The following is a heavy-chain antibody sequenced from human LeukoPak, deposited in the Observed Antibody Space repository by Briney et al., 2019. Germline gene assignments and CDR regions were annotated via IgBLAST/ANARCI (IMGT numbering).Heavy chain of an antibody. CDR2: FDPEDGET. CDR1: GYTLTELS. V-gene: IGHV1-24*01. Sequence: ASVKVSCKVSGYTLTELSMHWVRQAPGKGLEWMGGFDPEDGETIYAQKFQGRVTITADESTSTAYMELSSLRSEDTAVYYCARDPGIAVAGMILYYFDYWGQGTLVTVSS. CDR3: ARDPGIAVAGMILYYFDY. D-gene: IGHD6-19*01. J-gene: IGHJ4*02.